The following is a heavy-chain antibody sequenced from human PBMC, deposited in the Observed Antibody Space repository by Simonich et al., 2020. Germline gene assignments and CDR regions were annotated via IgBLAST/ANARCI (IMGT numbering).Heavy chain of an antibody. CDR1: GFTFSSYS. D-gene: IGHD3-10*01. CDR3: ARDTSYYGSGSYYFDY. V-gene: IGHV3-21*01. Sequence: GGGLVKPGGSLRLSCAASGFTFSSYSMNWVRQAPGKGLEWVPTISSSSSYIYYAESGKGRFTISRDNAKNSRYLQMNSLRAEDTAVYYCARDTSYYGSGSYYFDYWGQGTLVTVSS. J-gene: IGHJ4*02. CDR2: ISSSSSYI.